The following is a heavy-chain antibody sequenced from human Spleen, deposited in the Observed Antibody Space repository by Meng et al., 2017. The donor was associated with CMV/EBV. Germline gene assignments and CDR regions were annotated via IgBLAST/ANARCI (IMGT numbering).Heavy chain of an antibody. V-gene: IGHV1-2*02. J-gene: IGHJ4*02. CDR2: INPNSGGT. CDR3: ARDNNWGPDY. CDR1: GYTFTGYY. Sequence: ASVKVSCKASGYTFTGYYIHWLRQAPGQGLEWMGWINPNSGGTNLAQKFQGRVTLTRDTSINTGYMELTRLTSDDTAVYYCARDNNWGPDYWGQGTLVTVSS. D-gene: IGHD7-27*01.